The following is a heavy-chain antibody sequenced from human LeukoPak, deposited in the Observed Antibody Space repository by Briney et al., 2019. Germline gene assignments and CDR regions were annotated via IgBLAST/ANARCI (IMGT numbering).Heavy chain of an antibody. CDR2: ISSSGSYI. CDR3: ARGKTSQNIVTRKTYNWFDP. D-gene: IGHD2/OR15-2a*01. Sequence: GGSLRLSCAASGFTFSSYEMNWVRQAPGKGLEWVSYISSSGSYIYYADSVKGRFTISRDNAKNSLYLQMKSLRAEDTAVYYCARGKTSQNIVTRKTYNWFDPWGQGTLVTVSS. CDR1: GFTFSSYE. J-gene: IGHJ5*02. V-gene: IGHV3-21*05.